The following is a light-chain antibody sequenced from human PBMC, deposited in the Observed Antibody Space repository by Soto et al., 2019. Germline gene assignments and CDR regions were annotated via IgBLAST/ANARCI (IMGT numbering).Light chain of an antibody. CDR1: QSVTSNS. V-gene: IGKV3-20*01. J-gene: IGKJ3*01. Sequence: EIVLTQSPGTLSLSPGDRATLSCRASQSVTSNSLAWYQHKLGQPPRLLIYDAARRATGIPDRFSGSGSGTDFTLTISRLEPEDFAVYFCQQFDTSPGTFGPGTKVDF. CDR3: QQFDTSPGT. CDR2: DAA.